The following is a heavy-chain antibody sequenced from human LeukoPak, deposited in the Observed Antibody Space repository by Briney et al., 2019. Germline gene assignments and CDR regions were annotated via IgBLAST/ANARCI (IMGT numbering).Heavy chain of an antibody. Sequence: GGSLRLSCAASGFTVSSNYMSWVRQAPGKGLEWVSSISSSSSYIYYADSVKGRFTISRDNAKNSLYLQMNSLRAEDTAVYYCARVLQVVPAATLTFDPWGQGTLVTVSS. CDR1: GFTVSSNY. J-gene: IGHJ5*02. CDR3: ARVLQVVPAATLTFDP. D-gene: IGHD2-2*01. V-gene: IGHV3-21*01. CDR2: ISSSSSYI.